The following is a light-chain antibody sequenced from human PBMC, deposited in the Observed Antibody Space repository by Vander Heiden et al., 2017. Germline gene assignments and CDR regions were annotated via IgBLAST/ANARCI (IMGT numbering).Light chain of an antibody. V-gene: IGLV9-49*01. CDR1: SGYSNSK. CDR2: VGTGGIVG. CDR3: GADHGSGSNFVVV. Sequence: HPVLTQPPSASASLGASATLTCPLDSGYSNSKVDWYQQGPGKGPRFVMRVGTGGIVGSKGDGIPERFSVLGSRLNRYLTIKNIQEEDESDYHCGADHGSGSNFVVVFGGGTKLTVL. J-gene: IGLJ2*01.